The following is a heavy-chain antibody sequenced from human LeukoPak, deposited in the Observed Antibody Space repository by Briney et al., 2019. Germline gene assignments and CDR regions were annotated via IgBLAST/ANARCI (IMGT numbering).Heavy chain of an antibody. CDR2: IRYDGSNK. J-gene: IGHJ4*02. D-gene: IGHD3-22*01. Sequence: GGSLRLSCAASGFTFSGFGMHWVRQAPGKGLEWVAFIRYDGSNKFYADSVKGRFTISRDNSKNTLYLQMNSLRAEDTAVYYCARGPPMYYYGSSAYHYDYFDYWGQGTLVTVSS. CDR1: GFTFSGFG. V-gene: IGHV3-30*02. CDR3: ARGPPMYYYGSSAYHYDYFDY.